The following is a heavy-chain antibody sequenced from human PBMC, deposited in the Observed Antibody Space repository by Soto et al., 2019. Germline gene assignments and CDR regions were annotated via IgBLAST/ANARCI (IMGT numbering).Heavy chain of an antibody. CDR2: IYWDDDK. CDR1: GFSLTTSGVG. CDR3: AHRILRTVFGLVTTTAIYFDF. J-gene: IGHJ4*02. Sequence: QITLNESGPTVVKPVETLTLTCTFSGFSLTTSGVGVGWIRQSPGKAPEWLALIYWDDDKRYSASLKSRLTIPKDTSKNQVVLTMASVDPADTATYYCAHRILRTVFGLVTTTAIYFDFWGQGTPVVVSS. V-gene: IGHV2-5*02. D-gene: IGHD3-3*01.